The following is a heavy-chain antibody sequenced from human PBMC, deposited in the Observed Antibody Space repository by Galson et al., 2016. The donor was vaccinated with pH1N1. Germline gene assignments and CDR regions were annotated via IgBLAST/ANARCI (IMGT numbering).Heavy chain of an antibody. CDR2: ISKDGNNV. CDR3: AKHPYYVDTSKIDY. J-gene: IGHJ4*02. Sequence: SLRLSCAASGFTLSCCAMHWVRQAPGKGLECVALISKDGNNVYYADSVKGRFTISRDSSNNTLYLQMNSLRADDAAVYYCAKHPYYVDTSKIDYWGQGTLVSVSS. D-gene: IGHD5-18*01. V-gene: IGHV3-30*04. CDR1: GFTLSCCA.